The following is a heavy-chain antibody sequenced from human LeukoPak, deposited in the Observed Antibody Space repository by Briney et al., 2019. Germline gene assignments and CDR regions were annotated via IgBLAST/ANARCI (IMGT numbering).Heavy chain of an antibody. CDR1: GFTFSNAW. V-gene: IGHV3-15*01. CDR2: IKSKTDGGTT. D-gene: IGHD2-21*02. Sequence: GGSLRLSCAACGFTFSNAWMSWVRQAPGKGLEWVGRIKSKTDGGTTDYPAPVKGRCTISRDDSKHTLYLQMNSLKTEDTAVYYCTTDPQCSGGDCYYFDYWGQGSLVTVSS. CDR3: TTDPQCSGGDCYYFDY. J-gene: IGHJ4*02.